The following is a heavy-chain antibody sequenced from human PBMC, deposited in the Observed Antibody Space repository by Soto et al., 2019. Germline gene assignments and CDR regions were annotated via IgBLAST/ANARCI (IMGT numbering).Heavy chain of an antibody. CDR2: IWYDGSNK. D-gene: IGHD2-15*01. CDR3: AGDPGGNCYFCMDV. CDR1: GFTFSSYS. Sequence: GGSLRLSCSASGFTFSSYSMHLVRQAPGKGLEWVAVIWYDGSNKYYADSVKGRFTISRDNSRNRLYLQMNSLRAEDTAVYYCAGDPGGNCYFCMDVWGQGTTVTVS. V-gene: IGHV3-33*08. J-gene: IGHJ6*02.